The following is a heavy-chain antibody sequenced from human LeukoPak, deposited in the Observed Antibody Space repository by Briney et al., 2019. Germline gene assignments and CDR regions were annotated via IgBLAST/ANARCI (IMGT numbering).Heavy chain of an antibody. CDR1: GYTFTSRW. D-gene: IGHD3-3*01. J-gene: IGHJ4*02. CDR3: ARHESPSAIFGVVITSPVDY. Sequence: GESLKISCKSSGYTFTSRWIAWVRQMPGKGLEWMGIIYPGDSDTRYSPSFQGQVTMSADKSISTAYLQWSSLKASDTAMYYCARHESPSAIFGVVITSPVDYWGQGTLVTVSS. V-gene: IGHV5-51*01. CDR2: IYPGDSDT.